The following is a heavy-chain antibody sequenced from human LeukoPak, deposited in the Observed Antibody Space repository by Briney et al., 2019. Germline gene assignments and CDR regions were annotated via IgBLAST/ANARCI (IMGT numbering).Heavy chain of an antibody. D-gene: IGHD3-3*01. CDR2: INSDGSST. J-gene: IGHJ6*02. CDR1: GFTFSSYW. CDR3: AREVYDFWSGYPYYYYYYGMDV. Sequence: GGSLRLSCAASGFTFSSYWMHWVRQAPGKGLVWVSRINSDGSSTSYANSVKGRFTISRDNAKNTLYLQMNSLRAEDTAVYYCAREVYDFWSGYPYYYYYYGMDVWGQGTTVTVSS. V-gene: IGHV3-74*01.